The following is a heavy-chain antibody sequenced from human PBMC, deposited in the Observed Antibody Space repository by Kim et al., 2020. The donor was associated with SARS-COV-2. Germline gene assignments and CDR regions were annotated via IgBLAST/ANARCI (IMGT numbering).Heavy chain of an antibody. V-gene: IGHV3-23*01. CDR2: GGTK. J-gene: IGHJ4*02. CDR3: AKRGLNDY. Sequence: GGTKYYSDSVKGRFTISRDNSKNTLFLQMNSLRAEDTAVYYCAKRGLNDYWGQGTLVTVSS.